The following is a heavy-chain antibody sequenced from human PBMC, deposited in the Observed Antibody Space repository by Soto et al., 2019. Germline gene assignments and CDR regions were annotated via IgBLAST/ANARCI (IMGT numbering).Heavy chain of an antibody. D-gene: IGHD6-13*01. CDR1: GYTFTSYA. CDR3: ARVGEAAAGVGY. V-gene: IGHV1-3*01. CDR2: INAGNGNT. Sequence: ASVKVSCKASGYTFTSYAMHWVRQAPGQRLEWMGWINAGNGNTKYSQKIQGRVTITRDTSASTAYMELSSLRSEDTAVYYCARVGEAAAGVGYWGQGTLVTVSS. J-gene: IGHJ4*02.